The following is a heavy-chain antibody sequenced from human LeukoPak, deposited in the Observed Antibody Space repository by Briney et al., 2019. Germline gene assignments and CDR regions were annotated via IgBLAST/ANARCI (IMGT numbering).Heavy chain of an antibody. D-gene: IGHD3-22*01. CDR1: GFTFSSYA. Sequence: GGSLRLSCAASGFTFSSYAMSWVRQAPGKGLEWVSAISGRGGSTYYADSVKGRFTISRDNSKNTLYLQMNSLRAEDTAVYYCAKDLLLDYYDSSDPYYFDYWGQGTLVTVSS. CDR2: ISGRGGST. CDR3: AKDLLLDYYDSSDPYYFDY. V-gene: IGHV3-23*01. J-gene: IGHJ4*02.